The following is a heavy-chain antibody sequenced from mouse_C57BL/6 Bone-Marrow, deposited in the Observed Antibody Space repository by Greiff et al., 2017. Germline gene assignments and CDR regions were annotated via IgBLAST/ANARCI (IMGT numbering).Heavy chain of an antibody. Sequence: QVQLQQPGAELVRPGTSVKLSCKASGYTFTSYWMHWVKQRPGQGLEWIGVIDPSDSYTNYIQKFKGKATLTVDTSSSTAYMQLSSLTSEDSAVYYCLLLRRGYWGQGTTLTVSS. V-gene: IGHV1-59*01. D-gene: IGHD1-1*01. CDR1: GYTFTSYW. J-gene: IGHJ2*01. CDR3: LLLRRGY. CDR2: IDPSDSYT.